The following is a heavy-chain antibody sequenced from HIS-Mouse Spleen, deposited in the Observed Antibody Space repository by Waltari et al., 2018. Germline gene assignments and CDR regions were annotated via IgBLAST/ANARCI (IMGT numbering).Heavy chain of an antibody. CDR3: AAGTYYYDSSGYYYFDY. Sequence: QMQLVQSGPEVKKPGTSVKVSCKASGFTFTSSAVQWVRQARGQRLEWIGWIVVGSGNTNYAQKFQERVTITRDMSTSTAYMELSSLRSEDTAVYYCAAGTYYYDSSGYYYFDYWGQGTLVTVSS. V-gene: IGHV1-58*01. D-gene: IGHD3-22*01. CDR2: IVVGSGNT. CDR1: GFTFTSSA. J-gene: IGHJ4*02.